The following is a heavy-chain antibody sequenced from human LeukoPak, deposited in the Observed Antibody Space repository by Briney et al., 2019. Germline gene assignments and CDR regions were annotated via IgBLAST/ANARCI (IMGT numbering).Heavy chain of an antibody. D-gene: IGHD7-27*01. CDR3: ARDADWGYDAFDI. CDR1: GDSVSVSRDV. CDR2: TYYKSKWYT. V-gene: IGHV6-1*01. Sequence: SQTLSLTCGISGDSVSVSRDVWNWIRQSPSRGLEWLGRTYYKSKWYTDFAVSVKSRITISPDTSKNQFSLQLNSVTPEDTAVYYCARDADWGYDAFDIWGQGTMVTVSS. J-gene: IGHJ3*02.